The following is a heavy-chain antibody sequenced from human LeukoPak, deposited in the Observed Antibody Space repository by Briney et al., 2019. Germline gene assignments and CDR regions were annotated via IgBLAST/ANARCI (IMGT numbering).Heavy chain of an antibody. J-gene: IGHJ4*02. V-gene: IGHV3-48*01. CDR1: GFTFSSYS. CDR3: ARVDFDDYGDFDY. Sequence: TGGSLRLSCAASGFTFSSYSMNWVRQAPGKGLEWVSYISSSSVTIYYADSVKGRFTISRDNAKNSLYLQMNSLRVEDTAVYYCARVDFDDYGDFDYWGQGTLVTVSS. CDR2: ISSSSVTI. D-gene: IGHD4-17*01.